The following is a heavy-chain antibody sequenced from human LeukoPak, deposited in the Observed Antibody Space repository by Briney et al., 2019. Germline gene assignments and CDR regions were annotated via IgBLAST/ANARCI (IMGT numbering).Heavy chain of an antibody. CDR3: ARLCLYSSSSFKFDP. V-gene: IGHV5-51*01. D-gene: IGHD6-6*01. Sequence: GGSLEISWKGSGYRFTSYWVGWVRQMPGKGLEWMGIIYPGYSGTRYSPSFQGQVTISADKSISTDYLQWSSLKASDTAMYYCARLCLYSSSSFKFDPWGQGTLVTVSS. CDR1: GYRFTSYW. CDR2: IYPGYSGT. J-gene: IGHJ5*02.